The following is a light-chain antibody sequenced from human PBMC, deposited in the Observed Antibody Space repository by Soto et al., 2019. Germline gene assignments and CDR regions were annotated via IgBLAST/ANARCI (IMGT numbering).Light chain of an antibody. Sequence: EIVLTQSPGTLSLSPGDRAILSCRASQSVSSSYLAWYQHKPGQAPRLLIYGASSRATGIPDRFSGSGSGTDFTLTISRLEPEDFAVFYCQQYGSSPIPFGQGTRLEIK. CDR1: QSVSSSY. V-gene: IGKV3-20*01. J-gene: IGKJ5*01. CDR2: GAS. CDR3: QQYGSSPIP.